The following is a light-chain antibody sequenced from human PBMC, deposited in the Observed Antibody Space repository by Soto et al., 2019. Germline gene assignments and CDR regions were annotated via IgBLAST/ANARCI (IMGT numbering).Light chain of an antibody. Sequence: EIVLTQSPGTLSLSPGERATLSCRASQSVSSNYLAWYQKSPGQPPSLLIYGASNRANGVPDRFSGSGSGTDFTLTISRLEPEDFSVYYCQQYGTSPYTFGQGTKRESK. CDR2: GAS. CDR3: QQYGTSPYT. CDR1: QSVSSNY. J-gene: IGKJ2*01. V-gene: IGKV3-20*01.